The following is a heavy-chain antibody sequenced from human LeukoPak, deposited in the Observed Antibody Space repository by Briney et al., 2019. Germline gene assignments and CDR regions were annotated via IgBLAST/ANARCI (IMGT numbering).Heavy chain of an antibody. D-gene: IGHD3-3*01. CDR1: GFTFSSYS. Sequence: PGRSLRLSCAASGFTFSSYSMNWVRQAPGKGLEWVSSISSSSSTIYYADSVKGRFTISRDNAKNSLYLQMNSLRAEDTAVYYCARTTSPFGVVANFDYWGQGTLVTVSS. CDR2: ISSSSSTI. V-gene: IGHV3-48*01. J-gene: IGHJ4*02. CDR3: ARTTSPFGVVANFDY.